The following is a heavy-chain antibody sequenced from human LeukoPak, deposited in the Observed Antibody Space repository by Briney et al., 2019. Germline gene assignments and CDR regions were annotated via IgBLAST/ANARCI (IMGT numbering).Heavy chain of an antibody. CDR2: IYYSGST. V-gene: IGHV4-59*05. D-gene: IGHD3-3*01. CDR3: ARHPSLRFPYDY. J-gene: IGHJ4*02. Sequence: SETLSLTCTVSGGSISSYYWSWIRQPPGKGLEWIGSIYYSGSTYYNPSLKSRVTVSVDTSKNQFSLKLSSVTAADTAVYYCARHPSLRFPYDYWGQGTLVTVSS. CDR1: GGSISSYY.